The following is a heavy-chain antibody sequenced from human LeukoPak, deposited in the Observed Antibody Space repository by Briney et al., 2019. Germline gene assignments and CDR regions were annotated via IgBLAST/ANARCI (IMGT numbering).Heavy chain of an antibody. CDR2: IYADGET. J-gene: IGHJ4*02. CDR1: GLIVSNNY. V-gene: IGHV3-66*01. Sequence: GGSLRLSCAASGLIVSNNYMSWVRQAPGKGLDWVSIIYADGETHYADSVRGRFTISIDNSKNTLYLQMNVLRAGDTAVYYCARAPTVTTIFDYWGQGTLVTVSS. D-gene: IGHD4-17*01. CDR3: ARAPTVTTIFDY.